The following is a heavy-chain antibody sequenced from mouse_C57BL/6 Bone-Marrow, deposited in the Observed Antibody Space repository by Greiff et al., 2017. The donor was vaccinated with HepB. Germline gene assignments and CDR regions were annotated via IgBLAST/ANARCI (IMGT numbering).Heavy chain of an antibody. CDR1: GYSFTGYY. CDR2: INPSTGGT. J-gene: IGHJ1*03. D-gene: IGHD1-1*01. V-gene: IGHV1-42*01. Sequence: EVQLVESGPELVKPGASVKISCKASGYSFTGYYMNWVKQSPEKSLEWIGEINPSTGGTTYNQKFKAKATLTVDKSSSTAYMQLKSLTSEDSAVYYCARSSITTVVATDWYFDVWGTGTTVTVSS. CDR3: ARSSITTVVATDWYFDV.